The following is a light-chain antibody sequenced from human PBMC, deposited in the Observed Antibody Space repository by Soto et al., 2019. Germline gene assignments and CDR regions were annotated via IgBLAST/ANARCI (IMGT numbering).Light chain of an antibody. J-gene: IGLJ1*01. V-gene: IGLV2-14*01. CDR1: NSDIGGYNY. CDR3: SSYTSSSTPYV. Sequence: QSALTQPASVSGSPGQSIIISCTGANSDIGGYNYVSWYQHPPGKAPKLIIYEVSNRPSGVSNRFSGSKSGNTASLTISGLQAEDEADYYCSSYTSSSTPYVFGTGTKLTVL. CDR2: EVS.